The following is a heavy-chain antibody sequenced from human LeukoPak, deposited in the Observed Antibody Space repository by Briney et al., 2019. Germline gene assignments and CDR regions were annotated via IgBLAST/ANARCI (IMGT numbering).Heavy chain of an antibody. CDR2: ISSDGNTK. V-gene: IGHV3-33*01. J-gene: IGHJ4*02. CDR3: ARDPARSAYNYGSGDY. Sequence: GGSLRLSCAASGFTFSTSGMHWVRQAPGKGLGWLSIISSDGNTKYYADSVKGRFTISRDNSKNTLYLQMNSLRAEDTAVYYCARDPARSAYNYGSGDYWGQGTLVTVSS. CDR1: GFTFSTSG. D-gene: IGHD3-10*01.